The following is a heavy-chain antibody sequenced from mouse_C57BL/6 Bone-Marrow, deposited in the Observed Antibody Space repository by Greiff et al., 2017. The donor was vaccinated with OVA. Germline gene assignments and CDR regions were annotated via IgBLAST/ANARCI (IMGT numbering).Heavy chain of an antibody. CDR3: ARQGYLDY. CDR1: GFTFSSYG. Sequence: EVMLVESGGDLVKPGGSLKLSCAASGFTFSSYGMSWVRQTPDKRLEWVATISSGGSYTYYPDSVKGRFTISRDNAKNTLYLQMSSLKSEDTAMYYCARQGYLDYWGQGTTLTVSS. J-gene: IGHJ2*01. V-gene: IGHV5-6*01. CDR2: ISSGGSYT.